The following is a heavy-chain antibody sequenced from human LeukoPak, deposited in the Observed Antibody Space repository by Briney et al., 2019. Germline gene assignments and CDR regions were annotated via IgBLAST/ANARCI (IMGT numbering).Heavy chain of an antibody. V-gene: IGHV1-69*01. CDR2: IIPIFGTA. Sequence: GASVTVSCTASGGTFSSYAISWVRQAPGQGLEWMGGIIPIFGTANYAQKFQGRVTITADESTSTAYMELSSLRSEDTAVYYCARDPVAYDFWSGYFDYWGQGTLVTVSS. D-gene: IGHD3-3*01. J-gene: IGHJ4*02. CDR3: ARDPVAYDFWSGYFDY. CDR1: GGTFSSYA.